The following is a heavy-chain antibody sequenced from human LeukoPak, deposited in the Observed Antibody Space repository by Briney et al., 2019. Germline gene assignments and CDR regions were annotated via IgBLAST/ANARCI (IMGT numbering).Heavy chain of an antibody. J-gene: IGHJ4*02. CDR2: VSGYNGNT. CDR3: GNYDSRGKFDY. V-gene: IGHV1-18*01. Sequence: ASVKVSCKASVYTFTSYGISWVRQAPGQGLEWMGWVSGYNGNTKYAQKFQGRVTMTTDTSTSTAYMELRSLRSDDTAVYFCGNYDSRGKFDYWGQGTLVTVYS. D-gene: IGHD3-22*01. CDR1: VYTFTSYG.